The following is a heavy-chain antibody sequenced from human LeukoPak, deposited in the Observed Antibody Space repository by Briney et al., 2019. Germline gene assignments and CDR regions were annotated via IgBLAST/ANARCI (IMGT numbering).Heavy chain of an antibody. Sequence: SETLSLTCTLSGGSMSSYYGSWIRQPPGKGLEWIGYIYYSGSTNYNPSLKSRVTISVDTSKNQFSLKMSSVTGADTALYYCARDQGRHPAMIYYYGMDVWGQGTTVTVSS. CDR3: ARDQGRHPAMIYYYGMDV. CDR1: GGSMSSYY. CDR2: IYYSGST. J-gene: IGHJ6*02. V-gene: IGHV4-59*01. D-gene: IGHD5-18*01.